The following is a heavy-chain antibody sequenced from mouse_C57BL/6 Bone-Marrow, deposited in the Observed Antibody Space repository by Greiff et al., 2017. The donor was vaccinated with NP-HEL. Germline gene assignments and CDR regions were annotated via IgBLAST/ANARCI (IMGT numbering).Heavy chain of an antibody. Sequence: EVMLVESEGGLVQPGRSMKLSCTASGFTFSDYYMAWVRQVPEKGLEWVANINYDGSSTYYLDSLKSRFIISRDNAKNILYLQMSSLKSEDTATYYCARVNWAPYAMDYWGQGTSVTVSS. D-gene: IGHD4-1*01. J-gene: IGHJ4*01. V-gene: IGHV5-16*01. CDR1: GFTFSDYY. CDR3: ARVNWAPYAMDY. CDR2: INYDGSST.